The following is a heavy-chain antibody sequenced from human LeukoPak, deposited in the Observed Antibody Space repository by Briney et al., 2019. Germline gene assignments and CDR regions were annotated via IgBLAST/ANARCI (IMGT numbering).Heavy chain of an antibody. Sequence: PGGSLRLSCAASGFTFSSYAMSWVRQAPGKGLEWVSAISGSGGSTYYADSVKGRFTISRDNSKNTLYLQMNSLRAEDTAVYYRAKGGAYCSGGSCYSAGYFDYWGQGTLVTVSS. D-gene: IGHD2-15*01. V-gene: IGHV3-23*01. CDR2: ISGSGGST. CDR1: GFTFSSYA. J-gene: IGHJ4*02. CDR3: AKGGAYCSGGSCYSAGYFDY.